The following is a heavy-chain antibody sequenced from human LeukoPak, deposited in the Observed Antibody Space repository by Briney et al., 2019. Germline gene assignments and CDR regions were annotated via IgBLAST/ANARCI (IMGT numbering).Heavy chain of an antibody. CDR1: GFTFSSYA. CDR3: MLGSGSYDSSDFDY. Sequence: GGSLRLSCAASGFTFSSYAMNWGRQAPGKGLEWVGRIESKTNGGTTEYAAPVKGRFTILRDDSKNTLYLQMNSLKTEDTAVYYCMLGSGSYDSSDFDYWGQGTLVTVSS. CDR2: IESKTNGGTT. J-gene: IGHJ4*02. D-gene: IGHD3-22*01. V-gene: IGHV3-15*04.